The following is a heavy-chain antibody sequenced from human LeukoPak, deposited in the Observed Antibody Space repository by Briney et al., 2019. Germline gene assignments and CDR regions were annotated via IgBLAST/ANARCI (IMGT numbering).Heavy chain of an antibody. V-gene: IGHV4-31*03. Sequence: PSQTLSLTCTVSGGSISSGGYYWSWIRQHPGKGLEWIGYIYYSGSTYYNPSLKSRVTISVDTSKNQFSLKLSSVTAADTAVYYCARHRGSGWYVGIDYWGQGTLVTVSS. CDR1: GGSISSGGYY. CDR2: IYYSGST. J-gene: IGHJ4*02. D-gene: IGHD6-19*01. CDR3: ARHRGSGWYVGIDY.